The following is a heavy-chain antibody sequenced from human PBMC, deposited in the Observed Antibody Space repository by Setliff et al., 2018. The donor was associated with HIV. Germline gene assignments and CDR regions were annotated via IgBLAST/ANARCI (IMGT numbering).Heavy chain of an antibody. CDR2: IYYSGST. J-gene: IGHJ4*02. Sequence: PSETLSLTCTVSGGSISSHYWSWIRQPPGKGLEWIGYIYYSGSTNYNPSLKSRVTISVDTSKNQFSLKLNSVTAADTAVYHCARLGHYDSSGYYSALYFDSWGQGTLVTVSS. V-gene: IGHV4-59*08. CDR3: ARLGHYDSSGYYSALYFDS. D-gene: IGHD3-22*01. CDR1: GGSISSHY.